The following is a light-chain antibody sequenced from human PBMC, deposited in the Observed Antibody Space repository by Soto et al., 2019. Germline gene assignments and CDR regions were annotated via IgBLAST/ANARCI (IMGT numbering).Light chain of an antibody. CDR3: QQYGSSPLT. J-gene: IGKJ4*01. CDR2: GAS. V-gene: IGKV3-20*01. CDR1: QSVSSSY. Sequence: EIVLTQSPGTLSLSPGERATLSCRASQSVSSSYLAWYQQKPGQAPRLLISGASSRAAGIPDRFSGSGSGTDFTLTISRLEPEDFAVYYCQQYGSSPLTFGGGTKVEIK.